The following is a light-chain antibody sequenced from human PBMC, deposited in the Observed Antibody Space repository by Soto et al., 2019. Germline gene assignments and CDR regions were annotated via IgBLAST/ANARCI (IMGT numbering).Light chain of an antibody. CDR2: DAS. CDR1: QSISSW. V-gene: IGKV1-5*01. J-gene: IGKJ1*01. CDR3: LQHNSHWT. Sequence: DIQMTQSPSTLSASVGDRVTITCRASQSISSWLAWYQQKPGKAPKLLIYDASSLQSGVPSRFSGSGSGTDFTLTSSILQPEDFATYYCLQHNSHWTFGQGTKVDIK.